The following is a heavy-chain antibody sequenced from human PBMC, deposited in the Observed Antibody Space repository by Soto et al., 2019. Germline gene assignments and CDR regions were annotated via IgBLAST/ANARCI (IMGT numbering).Heavy chain of an antibody. CDR3: AKGPLIVVVPFDY. CDR2: ITSLGST. J-gene: IGHJ4*02. D-gene: IGHD2-15*01. V-gene: IGHV3-23*04. CDR1: GFTFSSYG. Sequence: VQLVESGGGVVQPGRSLRLSCAASGFTFSSYGMHWVRQAPGKGLEWVSTITSLGSTYYPDSVKGRFTISRDSSKNLLYLQMNSLRDEDTAVYYCAKGPLIVVVPFDYWGQGTLVTVSA.